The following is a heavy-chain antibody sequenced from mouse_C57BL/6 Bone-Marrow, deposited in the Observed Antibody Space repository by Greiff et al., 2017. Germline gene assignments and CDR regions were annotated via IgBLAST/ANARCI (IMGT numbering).Heavy chain of an antibody. Sequence: EVQLVESGGDLVKPGGSLKLSCAASGFTFSSYGMSWVRQTPDKRLEWVATISSGGSYTYYPDSVKGRFTISRDNAKNTLYLQMSSLKSKETAMYYCARLGGYYVTWFAYGGRGTLVTVSA. CDR1: GFTFSSYG. CDR2: ISSGGSYT. J-gene: IGHJ3*01. D-gene: IGHD2-3*01. V-gene: IGHV5-6*01. CDR3: ARLGGYYVTWFAY.